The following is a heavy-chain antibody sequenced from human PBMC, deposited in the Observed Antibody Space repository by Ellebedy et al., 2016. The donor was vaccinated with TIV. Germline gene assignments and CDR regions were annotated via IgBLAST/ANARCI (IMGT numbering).Heavy chain of an antibody. CDR1: GYIFTDYF. D-gene: IGHD3-9*01. V-gene: IGHV1-2*02. CDR3: AHQAVGLRYFDWYPFDP. CDR2: INPNSGGT. J-gene: IGHJ5*02. Sequence: AASVKVSCKTSGYIFTDYFIHWVRQAPGQGLEWMGWINPNSGGTNYAQKFQGRVTKTRDTSISTAYMELSRLRSDDTAVYYCAHQAVGLRYFDWYPFDPWGQGTLVTVSS.